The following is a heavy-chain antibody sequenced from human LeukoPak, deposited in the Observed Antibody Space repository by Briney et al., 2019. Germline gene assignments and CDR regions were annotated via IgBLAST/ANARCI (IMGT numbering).Heavy chain of an antibody. CDR2: IYFSGGT. J-gene: IGHJ4*02. D-gene: IGHD4-17*01. Sequence: SETLSLTCTVSGDSISSSNCYWGWIRQPPGKGLEWIGSIYFSGGTYYNASLKSRVTISVDTSKNQFSLKLSSVTAADTAVYYCARADYGDYLDYWGQGTLVTVSS. CDR3: ARADYGDYLDY. V-gene: IGHV4-39*07. CDR1: GDSISSSNCY.